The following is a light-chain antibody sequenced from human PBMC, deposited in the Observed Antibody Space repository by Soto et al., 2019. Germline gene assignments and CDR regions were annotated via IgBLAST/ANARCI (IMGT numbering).Light chain of an antibody. Sequence: QSVLTQPPSASGTPGQRVTISCSGTSSNIGTNYVYWYQQLPGTAPKLLIYRNNQRPSGVPDRFSGSKSGTSASLAISGLGSVDEAHYFCATWSGGLIGWLFGGGTKLTVL. CDR2: RNN. V-gene: IGLV1-47*01. CDR1: SSNIGTNY. CDR3: ATWSGGLIGWL. J-gene: IGLJ3*02.